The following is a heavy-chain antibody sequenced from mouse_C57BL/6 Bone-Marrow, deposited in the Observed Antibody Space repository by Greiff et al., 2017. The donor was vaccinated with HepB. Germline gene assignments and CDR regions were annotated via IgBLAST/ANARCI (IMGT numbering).Heavy chain of an antibody. V-gene: IGHV5-9-1*02. Sequence: EVKLVESGAGLVKPGGSLKLSCAASGFTFSSYAMSWVRQTPEKRLEWVAYISSGGDYIYYADTVKGRFTISRDNARNTLYLHMSSLKSEDTAMYYCTRDLTAQATSFAYWGQGTLVTVSA. J-gene: IGHJ3*01. CDR2: ISSGGDYI. CDR1: GFTFSSYA. D-gene: IGHD3-2*02. CDR3: TRDLTAQATSFAY.